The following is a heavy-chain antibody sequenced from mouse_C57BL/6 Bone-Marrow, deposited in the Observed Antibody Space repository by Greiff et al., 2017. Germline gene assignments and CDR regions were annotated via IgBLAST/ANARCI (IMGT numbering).Heavy chain of an antibody. CDR1: GYAFSSSW. Sequence: QVQLQQSGPELVKPGASVKISCKASGYAFSSSWMNWVKQRPGKGLEWIGRIYPGDGDTNYNGKFKGKATLTADKSSSTAYMQLSSLTSEDSAVYFCARQIGTYWGQGTLVTVSA. J-gene: IGHJ3*01. CDR2: IYPGDGDT. V-gene: IGHV1-82*01. D-gene: IGHD3-1*01. CDR3: ARQIGTY.